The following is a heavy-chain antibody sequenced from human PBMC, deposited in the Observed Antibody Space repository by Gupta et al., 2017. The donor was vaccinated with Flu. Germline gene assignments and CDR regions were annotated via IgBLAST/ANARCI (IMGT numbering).Heavy chain of an antibody. CDR3: ASGVGWLIEH. CDR1: SEYW. D-gene: IGHD6-19*01. CDR2: IEKDGGEK. Sequence: SEYWMNWVRQAPGKGLEWVANIEKDGGEKNYVDSVKGRFTISRDNAKNSLYLQMNSLRTEDTAVYYCASGVGWLIEHWGQGTLVTVSS. V-gene: IGHV3-7*01. J-gene: IGHJ4*02.